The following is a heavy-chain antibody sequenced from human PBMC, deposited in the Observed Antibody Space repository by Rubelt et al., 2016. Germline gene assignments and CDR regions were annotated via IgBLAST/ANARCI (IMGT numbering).Heavy chain of an antibody. J-gene: IGHJ4*02. CDR2: ISWNSGSM. CDR3: AKTRGGDSGYGGGGELDY. V-gene: IGHV3-9*01. CDR1: GFTFDDYA. Sequence: EVQLVESGGGLVQPGRSLRLSCAASGFTFDDYAMHWVRQAPGKGLEWVSGISWNSGSMGYADSVKGRFTIPRDNAKNSLYLQMKSMGDEDTALSDSAKTRGGDSGYGGGGELDYWGKGTLVTVSS. D-gene: IGHD5-12*01.